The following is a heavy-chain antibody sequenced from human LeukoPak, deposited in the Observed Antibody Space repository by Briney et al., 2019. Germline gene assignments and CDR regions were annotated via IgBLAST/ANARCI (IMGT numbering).Heavy chain of an antibody. CDR1: GFTFSSYA. Sequence: GGSLRLSCAASGFTFSSYAMSWVRQAPGKGLEWVSAINGSGGRIYYADSVKGRFTISRDSSKSTLYPQMNSLRAEDTAVYYCAKDRRTGYETDYWGQGTLVTVSS. CDR3: AKDRRTGYETDY. CDR2: INGSGGRI. V-gene: IGHV3-23*01. D-gene: IGHD5-12*01. J-gene: IGHJ4*02.